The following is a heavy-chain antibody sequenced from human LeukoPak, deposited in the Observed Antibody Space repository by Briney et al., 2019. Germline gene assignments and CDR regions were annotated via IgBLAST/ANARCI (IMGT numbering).Heavy chain of an antibody. D-gene: IGHD2-2*01. Sequence: KASEALSLTCTVSGGSISSYYWSWIRQPPGKGLEWIGYISYSGSTNYNPSLKSRVTISVDMSKNQFSLDLSSVTAADTAVYYCARTSTSFDDWGQGTLVTVSS. CDR2: ISYSGST. V-gene: IGHV4-59*01. CDR1: GGSISSYY. J-gene: IGHJ4*02. CDR3: ARTSTSFDD.